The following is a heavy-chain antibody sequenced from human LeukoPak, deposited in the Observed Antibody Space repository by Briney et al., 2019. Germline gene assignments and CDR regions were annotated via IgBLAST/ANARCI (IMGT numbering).Heavy chain of an antibody. Sequence: PGGSLRLSCAASGFSFDYYGMHWVRQGPGTGLEWVAFIRSDGNDKYYGDSVKGRLTISRDISKNTLYLQMISLRAEDTGVYYCAKDRTPVYGNFDVDAFDVWGQGTVVTVSS. CDR2: IRSDGNDK. CDR1: GFSFDYYG. D-gene: IGHD4-11*01. J-gene: IGHJ3*01. CDR3: AKDRTPVYGNFDVDAFDV. V-gene: IGHV3-30*02.